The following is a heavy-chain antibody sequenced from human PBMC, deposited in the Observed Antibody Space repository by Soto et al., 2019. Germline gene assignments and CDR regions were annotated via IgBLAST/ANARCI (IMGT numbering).Heavy chain of an antibody. J-gene: IGHJ5*02. CDR1: GGSISSGGYY. Sequence: SETLSLTCTVSGGSISSGGYYWSWIRQHPGKGLEWIGYIYYSGSTYYNPSLKSRVTISVDTSKNQFSLKLSSVTAADTAVYYCARDRGIAAAGNWFDPWGQGTLVTV. D-gene: IGHD6-13*01. CDR3: ARDRGIAAAGNWFDP. V-gene: IGHV4-31*03. CDR2: IYYSGST.